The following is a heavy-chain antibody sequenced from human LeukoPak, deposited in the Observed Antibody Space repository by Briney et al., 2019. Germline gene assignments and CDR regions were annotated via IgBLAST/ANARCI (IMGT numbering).Heavy chain of an antibody. Sequence: SVKVSRKASGGTFSNYAISWVRQAPGQGLERMGGIIPIFGTTNYAQKFQGRVTITADASTNTAYMELSILRSEDTAVYYCARGTSGYSYGYFYYYAMDVWGQGTTVTVSS. J-gene: IGHJ6*02. CDR3: ARGTSGYSYGYFYYYAMDV. CDR2: IIPIFGTT. CDR1: GGTFSNYA. D-gene: IGHD5-18*01. V-gene: IGHV1-69*13.